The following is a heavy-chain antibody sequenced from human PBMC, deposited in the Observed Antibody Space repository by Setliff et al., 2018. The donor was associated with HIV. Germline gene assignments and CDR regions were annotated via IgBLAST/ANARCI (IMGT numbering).Heavy chain of an antibody. J-gene: IGHJ4*02. D-gene: IGHD5-18*01. CDR1: GYSISSGYY. CDR2: IHHSGST. Sequence: SETLSLTCAVSGYSISSGYYWGWIRQPPGKGLEWIGSIHHSGSTYNNPSLKSRVTISVGTSKNQFSLKLTSVTAADTAVYYCARTLRAAAMGYFDYWGQGTLVTSPQ. V-gene: IGHV4-38-2*01. CDR3: ARTLRAAAMGYFDY.